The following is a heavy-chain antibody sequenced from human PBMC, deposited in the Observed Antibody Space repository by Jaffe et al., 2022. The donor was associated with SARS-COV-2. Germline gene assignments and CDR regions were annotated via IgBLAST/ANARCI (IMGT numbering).Heavy chain of an antibody. CDR1: GFPFSSYA. V-gene: IGHV3-23*04. Sequence: DVQLVESGGGLVQPGGSLRLSCAASGFPFSSYAMSWVRQAPGKGLEWVSAISGTGASTYYADSVKGRFTISRDNSKNTLHLQMNSLRAEDTAVYYCARNGAHVVVVTALYYFEYWGQGTLVTVSS. J-gene: IGHJ4*02. CDR2: ISGTGAST. D-gene: IGHD2-21*02. CDR3: ARNGAHVVVVTALYYFEY.